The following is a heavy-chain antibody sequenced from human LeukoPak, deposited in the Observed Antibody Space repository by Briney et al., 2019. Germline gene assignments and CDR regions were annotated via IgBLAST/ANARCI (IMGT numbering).Heavy chain of an antibody. J-gene: IGHJ3*01. CDR3: AHLKGGSFDF. CDR2: IYYSGNT. D-gene: IGHD1-26*01. CDR1: GVSISSSNYY. Sequence: PSETLSLTCTVSGVSISSSNYYWGWIRQPPGKGREWIGSIYYSGNTYYNPSLKSRVTISVDTSKNQFSLKLTSVTAADTAVYYCAHLKGGSFDFWGQGTMVTVSS. V-gene: IGHV4-39*01.